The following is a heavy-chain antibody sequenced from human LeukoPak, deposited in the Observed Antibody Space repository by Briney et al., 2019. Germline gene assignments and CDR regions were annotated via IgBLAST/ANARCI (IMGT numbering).Heavy chain of an antibody. D-gene: IGHD1-26*01. CDR1: GGTFSSYT. CDR3: ARDLWGGSGSYHRADFDY. Sequence: EATVKVSCKASGGTFSSYTISWVRQAPGQGLEWMGRIIPILGIANYAQKFQGRVTIPADKSTSTAYMELSSLRSEDTAVYYCARDLWGGSGSYHRADFDYWGQGTLVTVSS. J-gene: IGHJ4*02. V-gene: IGHV1-69*04. CDR2: IIPILGIA.